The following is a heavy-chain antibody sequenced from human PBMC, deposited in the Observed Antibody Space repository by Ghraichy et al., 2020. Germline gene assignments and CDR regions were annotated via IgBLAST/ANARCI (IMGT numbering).Heavy chain of an antibody. CDR2: IYYSGST. V-gene: IGHV4-59*01. Sequence: SETLSLTCTVSGGSISSYYWSWIRQPPGKGLEWIGYIYYSGSTNYTPSLKSRVTISVDTSKNQFSLKLSSVTAADTAVYYCARATYYYDSRGFDYWGQGTLVTVSS. D-gene: IGHD3-22*01. CDR3: ARATYYYDSRGFDY. J-gene: IGHJ4*02. CDR1: GGSISSYY.